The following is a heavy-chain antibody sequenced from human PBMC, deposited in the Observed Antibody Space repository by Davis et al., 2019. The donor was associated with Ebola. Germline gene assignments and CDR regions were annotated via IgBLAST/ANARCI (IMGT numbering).Heavy chain of an antibody. V-gene: IGHV3-48*02. J-gene: IGHJ6*02. CDR3: ASDGYSYGYGYYYGMDV. CDR2: ISSSSSTI. Sequence: GESLKISCAASGFTFSSYSMNWVRQAPGKGLEWVSYISSSSSTIYYADSVKGRFTISRDNAKNSLYLQMNSLRDEDTAVYYCASDGYSYGYGYYYGMDVWGQGTTVTVSS. D-gene: IGHD5-18*01. CDR1: GFTFSSYS.